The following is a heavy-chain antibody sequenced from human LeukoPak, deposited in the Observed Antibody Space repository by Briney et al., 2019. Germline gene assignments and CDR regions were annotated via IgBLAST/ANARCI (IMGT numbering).Heavy chain of an antibody. CDR1: GFTFSSYS. Sequence: PGGSLRLSCAASGFTFSSYSMNWVRQAPGKGLEWVSPISSSSSCIYYADSVKGRFTISRDNAKNSLYLQMNSLRAEDTAVYYCARRMRGAFDYWGQGTLVTVSS. CDR3: ARRMRGAFDY. D-gene: IGHD3-16*01. J-gene: IGHJ4*02. V-gene: IGHV3-21*01. CDR2: ISSSSSCI.